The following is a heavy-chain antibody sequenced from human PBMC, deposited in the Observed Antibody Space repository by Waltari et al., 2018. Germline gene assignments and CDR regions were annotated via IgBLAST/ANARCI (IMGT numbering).Heavy chain of an antibody. CDR1: YA. D-gene: IGHD3-16*01. J-gene: IGHJ6*02. CDR3: AREGGAYYYGMDV. Sequence: YAISGLRQAPGQGLEWMGRIIPILGIANYAQKFQGRVTITADESTSTAYMELSSLRSEDTAVYYCAREGGAYYYGMDVWGQGTTVTVSS. V-gene: IGHV1-69*04. CDR2: IIPILGIA.